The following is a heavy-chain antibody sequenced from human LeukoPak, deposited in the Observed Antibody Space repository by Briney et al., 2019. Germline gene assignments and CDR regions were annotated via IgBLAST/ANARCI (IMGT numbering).Heavy chain of an antibody. J-gene: IGHJ2*01. V-gene: IGHV1-69*13. Sequence: SVKVSCKASGGTFSSYAISWVRQAPGQGLEWMGGIIPIFGTANYAQKFQGRVTITADESTSTAYMELSSLRSEDTAAYYCAGPSRGGINWYFDLWGRGTLVTVSS. D-gene: IGHD3-16*01. CDR1: GGTFSSYA. CDR3: AGPSRGGINWYFDL. CDR2: IIPIFGTA.